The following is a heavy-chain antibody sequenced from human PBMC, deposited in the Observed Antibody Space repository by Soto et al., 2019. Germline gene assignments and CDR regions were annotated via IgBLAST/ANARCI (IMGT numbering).Heavy chain of an antibody. V-gene: IGHV4-59*12. D-gene: IGHD2-2*01. CDR1: GGSISSYY. J-gene: IGHJ6*03. CDR2: IYYSGST. Sequence: SETLSPTCTVSGGSISSYYWSWIRQPPGKGLEWIGYIYYSGSTNYNPSLKSRVTISVDTSKNQFSLKLSSVTAADTAVYYCARGGGGVVVPAAPLPHMDVWGKGTTVTVSS. CDR3: ARGGGGVVVPAAPLPHMDV.